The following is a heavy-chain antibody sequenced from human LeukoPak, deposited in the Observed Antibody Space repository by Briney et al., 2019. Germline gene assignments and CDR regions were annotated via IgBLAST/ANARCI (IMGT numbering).Heavy chain of an antibody. D-gene: IGHD3-10*01. J-gene: IGHJ3*01. Sequence: GASVKVSCKASGYTFTGYYMHWVRQAPGQGLEWMGWINPNSGGTNYAQKFQGRVTMTTDTSTSTAYMELRSLRSDDTAIYYCARDLYYYGSGSYYDVFDVWGQGTMVTVSS. CDR2: INPNSGGT. CDR1: GYTFTGYY. V-gene: IGHV1-2*02. CDR3: ARDLYYYGSGSYYDVFDV.